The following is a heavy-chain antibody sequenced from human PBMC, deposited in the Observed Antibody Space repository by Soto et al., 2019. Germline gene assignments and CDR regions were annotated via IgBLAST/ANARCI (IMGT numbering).Heavy chain of an antibody. CDR2: IVVGSGNT. D-gene: IGHD6-6*01. V-gene: IGHV1-58*02. J-gene: IGHJ4*02. CDR1: GITFTSSA. Sequence: QMQLVQSGSEVKKPGTSVKVSCKASGITFTSSAMQWVRQARGQRLEWIGWIVVGSGNTNYAQKFQERVTITRDMSTSTAYMELSSLRSEDTAVYYCGFSIAARAPVFDYWGQGTLVTVSS. CDR3: GFSIAARAPVFDY.